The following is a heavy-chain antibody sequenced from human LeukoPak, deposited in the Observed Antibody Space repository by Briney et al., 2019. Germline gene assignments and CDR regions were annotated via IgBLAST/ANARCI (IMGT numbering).Heavy chain of an antibody. J-gene: IGHJ4*02. V-gene: IGHV4-39*07. D-gene: IGHD3-9*01. CDR1: GGSLSSSSYY. CDR3: ARAAYDILTGYYPYYFDY. CDR2: IYYSGST. Sequence: PSETLSLTCTVSGGSLSSSSYYWGWIRQPPGKGLEWIGSIYYSGSTYYNPSLKSRVTISVDTSKNQFSLKLSSVTAADTAVYYCARAAYDILTGYYPYYFDYWGQGTLVTVSS.